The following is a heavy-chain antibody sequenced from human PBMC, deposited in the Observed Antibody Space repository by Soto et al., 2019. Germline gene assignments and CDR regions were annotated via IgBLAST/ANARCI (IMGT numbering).Heavy chain of an antibody. J-gene: IGHJ3*02. CDR2: IYHSGNT. CDR1: GGSISSGGFS. D-gene: IGHD2-2*01. V-gene: IGHV4-30-2*01. CDR3: VRDWGYCSSTSCREPAFDI. Sequence: KSSETLSLTCAVSGGSISSGGFSWNWIRQPPGKGLEWIGYIYHSGNTYYNPSLKGRVTISIDRSKNQFSLKLSSVTAADTAVYYCVRDWGYCSSTSCREPAFDIWGQGTMVTVSS.